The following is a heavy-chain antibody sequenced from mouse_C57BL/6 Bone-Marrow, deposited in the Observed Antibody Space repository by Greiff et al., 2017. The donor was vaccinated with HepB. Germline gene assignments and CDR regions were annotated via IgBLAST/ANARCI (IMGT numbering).Heavy chain of an antibody. CDR2: ISYDGSN. J-gene: IGHJ2*01. D-gene: IGHD1-1*01. CDR3: ARGGTTVVYYFDY. Sequence: ESGPGLVKPSQSLSLTCSVTGYSITSGYYWNWIRQFPGNKLEWMGYISYDGSNNYNPSLKNRISITRDTSKNQFFLKLNSVTTEDTATYYCARGGTTVVYYFDYWGQGTTLTVSS. CDR1: GYSITSGYY. V-gene: IGHV3-6*01.